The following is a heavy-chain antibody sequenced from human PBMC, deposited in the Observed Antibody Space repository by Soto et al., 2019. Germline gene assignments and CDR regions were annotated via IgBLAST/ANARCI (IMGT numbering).Heavy chain of an antibody. D-gene: IGHD6-19*01. CDR1: GFTFSSYG. J-gene: IGHJ4*02. Sequence: QVQLVESGGGVVQPGRSLRLSCAASGFTFSSYGMHWVRQAPGKGLEWVAVIWYDGSNKYYADSVKGRFTISRDNSKNTLYLQMNSLRAEDTAVYYCARDGITPFTGYSSGWYLGYWGQGTLVTVSS. V-gene: IGHV3-33*01. CDR2: IWYDGSNK. CDR3: ARDGITPFTGYSSGWYLGY.